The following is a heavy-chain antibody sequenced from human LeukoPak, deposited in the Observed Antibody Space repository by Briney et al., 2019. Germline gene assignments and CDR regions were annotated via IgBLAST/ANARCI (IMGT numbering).Heavy chain of an antibody. CDR2: IRQDGDEK. V-gene: IGHV3-7*01. D-gene: IGHD2-8*02. CDR3: ARVRTEWYIDL. Sequence: GGSLRLSCAGSGFIFNSHWMTWVRQAPGLGLEWVGNIRQDGDEKFYADFVRCRFTTSRDNAKNSLYLHLNSLRAEDTAIYYCARVRTEWYIDLWGRGTLVTVSP. J-gene: IGHJ2*01. CDR1: GFIFNSHW.